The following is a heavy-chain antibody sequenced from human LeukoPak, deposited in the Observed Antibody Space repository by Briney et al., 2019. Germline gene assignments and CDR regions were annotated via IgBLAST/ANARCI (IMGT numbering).Heavy chain of an antibody. CDR1: GFTFSSYG. Sequence: GSSLRLSCAASGFTFSSYGMHWVRQAPGKGLEWVGVIWYDGSNKYYADSVKGRFTISRDNSKNTLYLQMNSLRAEDTAVYYCARDPAMIAVASFDYWGQGTLVTVSS. CDR3: ARDPAMIAVASFDY. CDR2: IWYDGSNK. J-gene: IGHJ4*02. V-gene: IGHV3-33*01. D-gene: IGHD3-22*01.